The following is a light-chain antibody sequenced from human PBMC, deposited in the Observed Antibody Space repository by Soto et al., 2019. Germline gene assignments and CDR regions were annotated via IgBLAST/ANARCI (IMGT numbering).Light chain of an antibody. CDR2: DAS. CDR3: QQRNNWPPLT. Sequence: EIVMTQSPATLSVSPGERATLSCRAIQSVSNNYLAWYQQKPGQAPRLLIYDASNRATGIPARFSGSGSGTDFTLTISSLEPEDFAVYYCQQRNNWPPLTFGQGTRLEIK. V-gene: IGKV3-11*01. CDR1: QSVSNNY. J-gene: IGKJ5*01.